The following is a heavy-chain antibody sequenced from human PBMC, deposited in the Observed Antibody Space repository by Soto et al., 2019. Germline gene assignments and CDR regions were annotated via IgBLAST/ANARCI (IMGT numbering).Heavy chain of an antibody. D-gene: IGHD1-1*01. CDR2: ISGSGGST. V-gene: IGHV3-23*01. CDR1: GFTFSSYA. Sequence: GGSLRLSCAASGFTFSSYALSWVRQAPGKGLEWVSAISGSGGSTYYADSVKGRFTISRDNSQNTLYLQMNSLRAEDTAVYYCANIFNWKYFDYWGQGTLVTVSS. J-gene: IGHJ4*02. CDR3: ANIFNWKYFDY.